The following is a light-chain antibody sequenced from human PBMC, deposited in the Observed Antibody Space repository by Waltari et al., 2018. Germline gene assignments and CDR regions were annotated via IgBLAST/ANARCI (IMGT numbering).Light chain of an antibody. CDR3: QQYNSYSRT. Sequence: DIQMTQSPSTLSASVGDRVTITCRASQSVSIWLAWYQQKPWKAPNLLIYKASTLESGVPSRFSGSGSGTEFTLTISSLQPDDFATYYCQQYNSYSRTFGQGTKVEI. CDR2: KAS. CDR1: QSVSIW. V-gene: IGKV1-5*03. J-gene: IGKJ1*01.